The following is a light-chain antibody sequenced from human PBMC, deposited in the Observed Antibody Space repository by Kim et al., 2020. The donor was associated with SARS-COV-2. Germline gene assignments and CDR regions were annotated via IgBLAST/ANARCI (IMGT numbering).Light chain of an antibody. Sequence: QSALTQPRSVSGSPGQSVTISCTGTSSDVGGYNYVSWYQQHPGKAPKLMIYDVSKRPSGVPDRFSGSKSGNTASLTISWLQAEDEADYYCCSYAGSYGWVFGGGTQLTVL. CDR2: DVS. J-gene: IGLJ3*02. V-gene: IGLV2-11*01. CDR3: CSYAGSYGWV. CDR1: SSDVGGYNY.